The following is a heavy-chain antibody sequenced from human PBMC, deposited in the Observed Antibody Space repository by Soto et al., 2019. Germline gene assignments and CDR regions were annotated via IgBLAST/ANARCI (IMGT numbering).Heavy chain of an antibody. V-gene: IGHV1-2*02. J-gene: IGHJ5*02. CDR1: GYTFTCYY. D-gene: IGHD3-10*01. Sequence: ASVKVPCNASGYTFTCYYVPWVRQAPGQGLGWMGWVNPTNGDAVYAQNFQGRVSMTRDTSITTAYMELSSLRSDDTAVYYCARDTGNFYALGSYYSPWGQETLVTV. CDR3: ARDTGNFYALGSYYSP. CDR2: VNPTNGDA.